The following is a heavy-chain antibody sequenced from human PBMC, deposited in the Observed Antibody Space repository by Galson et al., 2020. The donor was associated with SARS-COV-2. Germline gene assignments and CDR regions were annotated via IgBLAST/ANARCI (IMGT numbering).Heavy chain of an antibody. D-gene: IGHD5-18*01. J-gene: IGHJ5*02. CDR2: INPKSGNT. CDR1: GFTLTNFA. V-gene: IGHV1-8*02. Sequence: ASVKVSCQASGFTLTNFAINWVRPAPGQGLEWMGWINPKSGNTGYAQKFQGRVTMTRDTATSTAYMDLNSLRPEDTAVYYCARVWERGFSYGNWFDPWGQGTLVTVSS. CDR3: ARVWERGFSYGNWFDP.